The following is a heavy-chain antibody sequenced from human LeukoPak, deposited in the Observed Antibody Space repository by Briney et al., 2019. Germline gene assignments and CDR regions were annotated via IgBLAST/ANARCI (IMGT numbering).Heavy chain of an antibody. D-gene: IGHD3-10*01. V-gene: IGHV1-18*01. Sequence: GASVKVSCKASGYTFTSYGISWVRQAPGQGLEWMGWISAYNGNTNYAQKLQGRVTMTTDTSTSTAYMELRSLRSDDTAVYYCARVLGGSMVRGDLGWFDPWGQGTLVTVSS. CDR2: ISAYNGNT. CDR3: ARVLGGSMVRGDLGWFDP. J-gene: IGHJ5*02. CDR1: GYTFTSYG.